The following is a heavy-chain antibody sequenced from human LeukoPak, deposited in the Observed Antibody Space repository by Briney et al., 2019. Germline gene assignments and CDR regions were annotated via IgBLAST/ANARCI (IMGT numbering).Heavy chain of an antibody. CDR1: GYTFTNFA. CDR3: ARVISDCADINCFKGYFDY. V-gene: IGHV1-3*01. J-gene: IGHJ4*01. D-gene: IGHD5/OR15-5a*01. CDR2: INADNGNT. Sequence: ASVKVSCKASGYTFTNFAIHWGRLAPGQSLEWMGWINADNGNTKYFQKFQGRVTISRDTSANIAYMELSSLGSEDTAVYYCARVISDCADINCFKGYFDYWGQGTPVTVSS.